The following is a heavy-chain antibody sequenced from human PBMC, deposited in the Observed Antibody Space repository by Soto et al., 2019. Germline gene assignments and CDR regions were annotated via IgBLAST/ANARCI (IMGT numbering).Heavy chain of an antibody. V-gene: IGHV1-2*04. CDR2: INPSSGGT. CDR1: GYTFTGYY. D-gene: IGHD3-9*01. Sequence: ASVKVSCKASGYTFTGYYMHWVRQAPGQGLEWMGWINPSSGGTNYAQKFQGWVTMTRDTSISTAYMELSRLRSDDTAVYYCARGGGGVQKYSDILTGYYPGAIDNWFDPWGHGTLVTVSS. CDR3: ARGGGGVQKYSDILTGYYPGAIDNWFDP. J-gene: IGHJ5*02.